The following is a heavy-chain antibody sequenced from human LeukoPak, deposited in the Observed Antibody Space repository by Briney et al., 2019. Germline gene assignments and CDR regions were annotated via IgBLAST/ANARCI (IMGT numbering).Heavy chain of an antibody. J-gene: IGHJ3*01. V-gene: IGHV3-48*02. Sequence: PGGSLRLSCAASGFTFNSYSMNWVRQAPGKGLEWVSYITTSSGAIYYADSVKGRFTISRDNAKNSLYLQMNSLRDEDTAVYYCAKEEGVQGGNTFDVWGQGTVVTVSS. CDR1: GFTFNSYS. CDR3: AKEEGVQGGNTFDV. CDR2: ITTSSGAI. D-gene: IGHD1-1*01.